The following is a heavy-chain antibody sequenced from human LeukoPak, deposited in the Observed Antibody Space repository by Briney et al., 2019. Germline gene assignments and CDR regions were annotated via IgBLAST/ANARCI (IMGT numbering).Heavy chain of an antibody. V-gene: IGHV3-48*02. CDR3: ARTYNSGWYFDY. CDR2: ISRRGSSI. CDR1: GFTLSSYN. D-gene: IGHD6-19*01. Sequence: GGSLRLSCATSGFTLSSYNMNWVRQAPGKGLERVSYISRRGSSIQYADSVKGRFTISRDNAKNSLYLQMDSLRDDDTAVYYCARTYNSGWYFDYWGQGTLVTVSS. J-gene: IGHJ4*02.